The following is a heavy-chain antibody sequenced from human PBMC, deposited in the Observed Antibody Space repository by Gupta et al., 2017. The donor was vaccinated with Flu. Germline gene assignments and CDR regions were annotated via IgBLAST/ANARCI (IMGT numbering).Heavy chain of an antibody. D-gene: IGHD6-19*01. CDR2: ISGGDGST. Sequence: PGKGVEWVSAISGGDGSTYYADSVRGRFTISRDNSKDTLYLQMNGLRADETAVYYCAKYPGWFGTITDYFDYWGQGTLVTVSS. V-gene: IGHV3-23*01. CDR3: AKYPGWFGTITDYFDY. J-gene: IGHJ4*02.